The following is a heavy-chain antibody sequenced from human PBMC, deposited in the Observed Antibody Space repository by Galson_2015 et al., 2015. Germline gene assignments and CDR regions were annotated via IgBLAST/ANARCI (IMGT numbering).Heavy chain of an antibody. CDR2: IYWDADA. CDR1: GFSLSTSGVG. V-gene: IGHV2-5*02. CDR3: AHRRSRSSWSSTSYFDY. D-gene: IGHD6-13*01. Sequence: PALVNPTQTLTLPCTFSGFSLSTSGVGVGWIRQPPGKALEWLALIYWDADARYSPSLKSRLTITTDTSKNQVVLTMTNMDPVDTATYYCAHRRSRSSWSSTSYFDYWGQGTLVTVSS. J-gene: IGHJ4*02.